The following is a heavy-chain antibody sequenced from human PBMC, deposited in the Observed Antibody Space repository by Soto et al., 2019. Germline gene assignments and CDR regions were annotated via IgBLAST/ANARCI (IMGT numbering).Heavy chain of an antibody. Sequence: QVQLVQSGAEVKKPGSSVKVSCKASGGTFSSYAISWVRQAPGQGLEWMGGIIPIFGTANYAQKFQGRVTITADESTSIAYMELSSLRSEDTAVYYCARDRGGLRRWLQYDYWGRGTLVTVSS. J-gene: IGHJ4*02. V-gene: IGHV1-69*01. D-gene: IGHD3-10*01. CDR2: IIPIFGTA. CDR1: GGTFSSYA. CDR3: ARDRGGLRRWLQYDY.